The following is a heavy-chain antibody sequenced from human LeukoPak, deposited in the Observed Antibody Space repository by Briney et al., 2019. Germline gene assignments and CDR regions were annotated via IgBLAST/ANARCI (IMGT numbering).Heavy chain of an antibody. D-gene: IGHD5-12*01. CDR1: GFTFSSYG. J-gene: IGHJ4*02. V-gene: IGHV3-30*18. CDR3: AKEWGWLQFSYFDY. CDR2: ISYDGSNK. Sequence: GGSLRLSCAASGFTFSSYGMHWVRQAPGKGLEWVAVISYDGSNKYYADSVKGRFTISRDNSKNTLYLQMNSLRAEDTAVYYCAKEWGWLQFSYFDYWGQGNLVTVSS.